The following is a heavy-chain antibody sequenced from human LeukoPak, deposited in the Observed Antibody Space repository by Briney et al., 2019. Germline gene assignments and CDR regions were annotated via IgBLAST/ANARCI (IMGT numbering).Heavy chain of an antibody. J-gene: IGHJ5*02. V-gene: IGHV4-30-2*01. CDR2: IYQTGST. CDR1: GGSIRGGGYS. CDR3: VRGTLKNWFDP. Sequence: PSETLSLTCSFSGGSIRGGGYSWSWIRQPPGKGLEWIGNIYQTGSTYYNPSLKSRVTISVDRSKNQFSLELTSVTAADTAVYYCVRGTLKNWFDPWGQGTLVTVSS.